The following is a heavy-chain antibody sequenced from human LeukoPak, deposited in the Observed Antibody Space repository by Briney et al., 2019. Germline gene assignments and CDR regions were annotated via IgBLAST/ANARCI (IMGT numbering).Heavy chain of an antibody. V-gene: IGHV1-46*01. D-gene: IGHD6-19*01. J-gene: IGHJ4*02. CDR2: ITPSDGST. CDR1: GYTFTNYH. Sequence: ASVKVSCKASGYTFTNYHIYWVRQAPGQGLEWMGMITPSDGSTNYAQKFQGRITMTRDMSTSTVYMELSSLRSEDTAVYYCARVGGWYQYYFGYWGQGTLVTVSS. CDR3: ARVGGWYQYYFGY.